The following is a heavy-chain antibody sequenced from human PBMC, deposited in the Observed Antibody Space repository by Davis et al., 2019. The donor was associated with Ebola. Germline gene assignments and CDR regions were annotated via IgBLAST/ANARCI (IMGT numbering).Heavy chain of an antibody. CDR2: INYSGTT. J-gene: IGHJ2*01. Sequence: GSLRLSCAVYGGSISGHFWSWIRQPPGKGLQWIGEINYSGTTSYNPSLKSRVTISVDTSKNQFSLKLTSVTAADTAVCYCARGRNHWYTSSSIWYFDLWGRGTLVTVSS. V-gene: IGHV4-34*01. CDR1: GGSISGHF. D-gene: IGHD6-6*01. CDR3: ARGRNHWYTSSSIWYFDL.